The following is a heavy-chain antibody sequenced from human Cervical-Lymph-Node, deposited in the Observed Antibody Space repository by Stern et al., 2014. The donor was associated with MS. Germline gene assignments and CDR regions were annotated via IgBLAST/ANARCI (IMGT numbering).Heavy chain of an antibody. J-gene: IGHJ6*02. Sequence: QLHPQQSRRGLVHPAQTLSLPCTGSGGSIGSGCFYWCRNRQHPVMGLVWNGTLDVCVSTYYIPSLKSRVTRSGDTSKNQFSLKQSSVTAADTAVYYCARESRVVVAATEYYYYGMDVWGQGTTVTVSS. D-gene: IGHD2-15*01. CDR1: GGSIGSGCFY. V-gene: IGHV4-31*02. CDR3: ARESRVVVAATEYYYYGMDV. CDR2: LDVCVST.